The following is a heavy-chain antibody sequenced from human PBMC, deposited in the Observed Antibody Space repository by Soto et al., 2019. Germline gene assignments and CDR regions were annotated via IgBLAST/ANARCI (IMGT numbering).Heavy chain of an antibody. CDR3: ARQGRSGYYTGMAWFDP. CDR2: IYYSGST. D-gene: IGHD3-3*01. CDR1: GGSISSSSYY. V-gene: IGHV4-39*01. Sequence: SETLSLTCTVSGGSISSSSYYWGWIRQPPGKGLEWIGSIYYSGSTYYNPSLKGRVTISVDTSKNQFSLKLSSVTAADTAVYYCARQGRSGYYTGMAWFDPWGQGTLVTVPS. J-gene: IGHJ5*02.